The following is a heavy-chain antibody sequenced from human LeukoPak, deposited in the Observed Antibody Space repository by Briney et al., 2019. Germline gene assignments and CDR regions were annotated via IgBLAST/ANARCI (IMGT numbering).Heavy chain of an antibody. D-gene: IGHD2-2*01. V-gene: IGHV1-69*01. CDR2: IIPIFGTA. J-gene: IGHJ6*04. Sequence: SVKVSCKASGGTFSSYAISWVRQAPGQGLEWMGGIIPIFGTANYAQKFQGRVTITADESTSTAYMELSSLRSEDTAVYYCARAGYCSSTSCYVSNYYYYYGMDVWGKGTTVTVSS. CDR3: ARAGYCSSTSCYVSNYYYYYGMDV. CDR1: GGTFSSYA.